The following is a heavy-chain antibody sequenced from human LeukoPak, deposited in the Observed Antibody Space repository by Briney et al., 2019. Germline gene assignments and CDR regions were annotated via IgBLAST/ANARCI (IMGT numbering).Heavy chain of an antibody. D-gene: IGHD3-10*02. CDR1: GFTFSRYS. CDR2: ISSSSRTK. Sequence: GGSLRLSCAASGFTFSRYSMNWVRQAPGKGLEWVSYISSSSRTKYYADSVKGRFTISRDNAKNSLYLQMNSLRAEDTAVYYCAELRITMIGGVWGKGTTVTISS. J-gene: IGHJ6*04. CDR3: AELRITMIGGV. V-gene: IGHV3-48*04.